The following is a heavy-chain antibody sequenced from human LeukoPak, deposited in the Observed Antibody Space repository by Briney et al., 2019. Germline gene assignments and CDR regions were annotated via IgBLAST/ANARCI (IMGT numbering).Heavy chain of an antibody. D-gene: IGHD6-19*01. V-gene: IGHV4-4*02. CDR1: GGSIGSSNW. J-gene: IGHJ5*02. CDR3: ARGGTTVAGTFWFDP. CDR2: IYHSGST. Sequence: SGTLSLTCAVSGGSIGSSNWWSWVRQPPGKGLEWIGEIYHSGSTNYNSSLKSRVTISVDKSKNQFSLKLSSVTAADTAMYYCARGGTTVAGTFWFDPWGQGTLVTVSS.